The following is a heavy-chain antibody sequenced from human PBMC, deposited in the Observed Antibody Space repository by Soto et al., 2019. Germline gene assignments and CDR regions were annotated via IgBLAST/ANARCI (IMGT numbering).Heavy chain of an antibody. D-gene: IGHD3-16*01. CDR3: ANHDRGDYMAS. V-gene: IGHV3-23*01. Sequence: EVQVLESGGDLVQPGGSLRLSCVASGFTFSNYAMSWVRQAPGKGLEWVSTISGIGTSTYYADFVKGRFTISRDNSKNSLYVQMNSLRAEDTAVYYCANHDRGDYMASWGQGTLVTVSS. CDR1: GFTFSNYA. CDR2: ISGIGTST. J-gene: IGHJ4*02.